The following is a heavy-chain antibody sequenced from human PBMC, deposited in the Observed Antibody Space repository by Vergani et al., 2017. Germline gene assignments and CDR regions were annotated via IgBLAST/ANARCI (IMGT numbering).Heavy chain of an antibody. CDR1: GFTFSSYG. CDR2: IWYDGSNK. D-gene: IGHD1-7*01. J-gene: IGHJ4*02. Sequence: QVQLVESGGGVVQPGRSLRLSCAASGFTFSSYGMHWVRQAPGKGLEWVAVIWYDGSNKYYADSVKGRFTISRDNSKNTLYLQMNSLRAEDTAVYYCAKGEGNWNYVAVRLDYWGQGTLVTVSS. V-gene: IGHV3-33*06. CDR3: AKGEGNWNYVAVRLDY.